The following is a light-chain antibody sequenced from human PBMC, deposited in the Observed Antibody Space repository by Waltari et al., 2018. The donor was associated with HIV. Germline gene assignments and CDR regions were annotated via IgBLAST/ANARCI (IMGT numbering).Light chain of an antibody. CDR1: NSNIGNDY. V-gene: IGLV1-51*01. CDR2: DN. Sequence: QSVLTQPPSVSAAPGQKVTISCSRSNSNIGNDYVSWYQHLPGAAPKLLIYDNKRQSGIPDRSTVSTYGTSAALDSTVLQTGDEADYYCGTWDRSLSGAGFGGETKLTVL. J-gene: IGLJ2*01. CDR3: GTWDRSLSGAG.